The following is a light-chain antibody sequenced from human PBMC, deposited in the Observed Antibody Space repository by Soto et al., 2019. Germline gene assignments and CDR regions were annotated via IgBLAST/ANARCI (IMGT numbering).Light chain of an antibody. CDR2: WAS. CDR3: HQYSSTRP. V-gene: IGKV4-1*01. Sequence: DIVMTQSPDSLAVSLGERATINCKSSQSVLYSSNNKNYLAWYQQKPGQPPKLLIYWASTRESGVPDRFSGSGSGTDFSLTISSLQAEDVAVYYCHQYSSTRPFGGGTKVEIK. J-gene: IGKJ4*01. CDR1: QSVLYSSNNKNY.